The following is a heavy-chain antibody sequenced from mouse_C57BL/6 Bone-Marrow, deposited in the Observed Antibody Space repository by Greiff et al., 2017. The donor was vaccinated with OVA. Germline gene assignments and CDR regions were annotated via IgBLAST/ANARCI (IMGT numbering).Heavy chain of an antibody. CDR2: IYPRSGNT. CDR1: GYTFTSYG. J-gene: IGHJ2*01. CDR3: ANDYDALFDY. V-gene: IGHV1-81*01. Sequence: VQRVESGAELARPGASVKLSCKASGYTFTSYGISWVKQRTGQGLEWIGEIYPRSGNTYYNEKFKGKATLTADKSSSTAYMELRSLTSEDSAVYFCANDYDALFDYWGQGTTLTVSS. D-gene: IGHD2-4*01.